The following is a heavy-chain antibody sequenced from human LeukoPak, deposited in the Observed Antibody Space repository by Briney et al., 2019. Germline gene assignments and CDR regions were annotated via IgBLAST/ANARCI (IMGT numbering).Heavy chain of an antibody. CDR1: GFTVSNNY. D-gene: IGHD5-12*01. J-gene: IGHJ4*02. V-gene: IGHV3-53*01. CDR2: IFVAGNT. Sequence: PGGSLRLSYAASGFTVSNNYMSWVRQAPGKGLEWVSAIFVAGNTYYADSVKGRFTISRDNSKNTLYLQMNSLRVEDTAVYYCARWIHGAPLGYWGQGILVTVSS. CDR3: ARWIHGAPLGY.